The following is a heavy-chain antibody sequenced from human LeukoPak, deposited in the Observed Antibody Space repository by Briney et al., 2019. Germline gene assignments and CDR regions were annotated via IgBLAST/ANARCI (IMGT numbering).Heavy chain of an antibody. CDR2: IYYSGST. CDR1: GGSISSHY. CDR3: AGVAVVPAAIKRYYYYYYMDV. V-gene: IGHV4-59*11. J-gene: IGHJ6*03. D-gene: IGHD2-2*01. Sequence: PSETLSLTCTVSGGSISSHYGSWIRQPPGKGLEWIGYIYYSGSTNYNPSLKSRVTISVDTSKNQFSLKLSSVTAADTAVYYCAGVAVVPAAIKRYYYYYYMDVWGKGTTVTVSS.